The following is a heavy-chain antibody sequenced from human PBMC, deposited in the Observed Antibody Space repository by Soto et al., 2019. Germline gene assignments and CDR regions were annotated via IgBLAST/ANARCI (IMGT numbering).Heavy chain of an antibody. J-gene: IGHJ4*02. Sequence: SETLSLTCAVSGGSISSDYWSWIRQPPGKGLEWIAYIYYSGSTNYNPSLKSRVAISGDTSKNQFSLKLSSVTAADTAVYYCARTVIGGFDYWGQGTLVTVSS. CDR2: IYYSGST. D-gene: IGHD3-16*02. V-gene: IGHV4-59*01. CDR3: ARTVIGGFDY. CDR1: GGSISSDY.